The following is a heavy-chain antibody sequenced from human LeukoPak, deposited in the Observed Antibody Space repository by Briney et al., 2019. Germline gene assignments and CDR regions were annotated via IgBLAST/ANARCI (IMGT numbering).Heavy chain of an antibody. CDR3: ARAIITMVRGSKKYNWFDP. CDR1: GGSFSGYY. V-gene: IGHV4-34*01. Sequence: SETLSLTCTVYGGSFSGYYWSWIRQPPGKGLEWIGEINHSGSTNYNPSLKSRVTISVDTSKNQFSLKLSSVTAADTAVYYCARAIITMVRGSKKYNWFDPWGQGTLVTVSS. J-gene: IGHJ5*02. CDR2: INHSGST. D-gene: IGHD3-10*01.